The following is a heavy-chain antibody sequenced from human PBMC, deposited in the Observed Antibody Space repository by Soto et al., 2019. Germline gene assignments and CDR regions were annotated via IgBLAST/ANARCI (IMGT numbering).Heavy chain of an antibody. Sequence: GGSLRLSCAASGFTFSSYGMHWVRQAPGKGLEWVAVIWYDGSNKYYADSVKGRFTISRDNSKNTLYLQMNSLSAEDTAVYYCARGHGEDAFDIWGQGTMVTGSS. D-gene: IGHD4-17*01. V-gene: IGHV3-33*01. J-gene: IGHJ3*02. CDR1: GFTFSSYG. CDR3: ARGHGEDAFDI. CDR2: IWYDGSNK.